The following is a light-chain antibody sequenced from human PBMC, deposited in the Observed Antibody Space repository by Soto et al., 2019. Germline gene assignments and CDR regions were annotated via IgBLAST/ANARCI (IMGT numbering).Light chain of an antibody. CDR3: MQSTQLPPT. CDR1: QSLLHNGGETF. Sequence: DVVLTQTPLSLSVTPGQPASISCKSSQSLLHNGGETFQLWYLQKPGQYPQLLIYEVSNRFSGVPDRFSGGGSGTDFTLAISRVEAEDFGIYYCMQSTQLPPTFGQGTRLGIK. V-gene: IGKV2D-29*02. J-gene: IGKJ5*01. CDR2: EVS.